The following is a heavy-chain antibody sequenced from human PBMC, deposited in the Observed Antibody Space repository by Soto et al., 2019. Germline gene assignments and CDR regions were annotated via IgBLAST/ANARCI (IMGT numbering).Heavy chain of an antibody. CDR2: ISSSGSTI. D-gene: IGHD3-22*01. J-gene: IGHJ5*02. CDR1: GFTFSSYE. Sequence: GGSLRLSCAASGFTFSSYEMNWVRQAPGKXLEWVSYISSSGSTIYYADSVKGRFTISRDNAKNSLYLQMNSLRAEDTAVYYCARASPTYYYDSSGYQTFGPWGQGILVTVSS. CDR3: ARASPTYYYDSSGYQTFGP. V-gene: IGHV3-48*03.